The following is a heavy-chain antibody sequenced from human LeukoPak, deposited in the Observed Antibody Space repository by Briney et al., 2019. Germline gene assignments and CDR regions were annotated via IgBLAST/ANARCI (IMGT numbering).Heavy chain of an antibody. CDR3: AKAPIAAAGIYYFDY. D-gene: IGHD6-13*01. CDR1: GFTFSSYG. J-gene: IGHJ4*02. CDR2: ISYDGSNK. Sequence: GGSLRLSCAASGFTFSSYGIHWVRQAPGKGLEWVAVISYDGSNKYYADSVKGRFTISRDNSKNTLYLQMNSLRAEDTAVYYCAKAPIAAAGIYYFDYWGQGTLVTVPS. V-gene: IGHV3-30*18.